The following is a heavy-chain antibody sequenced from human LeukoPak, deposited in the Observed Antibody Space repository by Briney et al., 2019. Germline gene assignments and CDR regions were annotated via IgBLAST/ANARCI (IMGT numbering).Heavy chain of an antibody. Sequence: SETLSLTCAVYGGSFSGYYWSWIRQPPGKGLEWIGEINHSGSTNYNPSLKSRVTISVDTSKNQFSLKLSSVTAADTAVYYCARVVHSTSGYYSEIDYWGQGTLVTVSS. D-gene: IGHD3-22*01. J-gene: IGHJ4*02. CDR1: GGSFSGYY. V-gene: IGHV4-34*01. CDR3: ARVVHSTSGYYSEIDY. CDR2: INHSGST.